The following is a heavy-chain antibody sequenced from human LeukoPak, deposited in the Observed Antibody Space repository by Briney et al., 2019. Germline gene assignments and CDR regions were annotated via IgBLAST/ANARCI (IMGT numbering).Heavy chain of an antibody. CDR2: IRQDGSEK. D-gene: IGHD2-2*01. Sequence: PGGSLRLSCAASGFTFSTYWMSWVRQAPGKGLEWVATIRQDGSEKHHVDSAKGRFTISRDNAMASLYLQMDSLRAEDTAVYYCVRGCGRASCPYYFDYWGQGTLVTVSS. J-gene: IGHJ4*02. V-gene: IGHV3-7*04. CDR3: VRGCGRASCPYYFDY. CDR1: GFTFSTYW.